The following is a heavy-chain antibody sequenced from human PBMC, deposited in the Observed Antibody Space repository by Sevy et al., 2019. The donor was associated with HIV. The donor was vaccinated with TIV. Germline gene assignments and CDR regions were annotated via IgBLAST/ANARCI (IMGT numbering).Heavy chain of an antibody. D-gene: IGHD2-15*01. CDR2: ISASGANT. Sequence: GGSLRLSRAASGFTFSDFAMSWVRQAPGKGLEWVSAISASGANTYYTDSVRGRFTISRDNSKNTQYLQMSSLRTEDTAVYYCAARKDDFDCWGRGTLVTVSS. CDR1: GFTFSDFA. V-gene: IGHV3-23*01. CDR3: AARKDDFDC. J-gene: IGHJ4*02.